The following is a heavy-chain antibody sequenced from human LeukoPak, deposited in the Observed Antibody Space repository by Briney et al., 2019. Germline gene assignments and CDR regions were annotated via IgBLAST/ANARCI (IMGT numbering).Heavy chain of an antibody. CDR3: AKGRGAYCSSTSCYGPIDY. CDR2: ISGSGGST. V-gene: IGHV3-23*01. J-gene: IGHJ4*02. Sequence: GGSLRLSCAASGFTFSSYAMSWVRQAPGKGLEWVSAISGSGGSTYYADSVKGRFTISRDNSKNTLYLQMNSLRAEDTAVYYCAKGRGAYCSSTSCYGPIDYWGQGTLVTVSS. CDR1: GFTFSSYA. D-gene: IGHD2-2*01.